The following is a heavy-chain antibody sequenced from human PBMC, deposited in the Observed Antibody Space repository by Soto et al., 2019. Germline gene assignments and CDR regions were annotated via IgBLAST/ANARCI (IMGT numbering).Heavy chain of an antibody. D-gene: IGHD2-15*01. V-gene: IGHV4-39*01. CDR3: ARHTPAISISDH. CDR2: IYYSGST. J-gene: IGHJ4*02. CDR1: GGSISSSSYY. Sequence: SETLSLTCTVSGGSISSSSYYWGWIRQPPGKGLEWIGSIYYSGSTYYNPSLKSRVTISVDTSKNKFSLKLSSVTAADTAVYYCARHTPAISISDHWGQGTLVTVSS.